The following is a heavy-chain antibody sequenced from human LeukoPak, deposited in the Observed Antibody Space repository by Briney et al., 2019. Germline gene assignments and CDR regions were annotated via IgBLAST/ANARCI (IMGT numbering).Heavy chain of an antibody. CDR1: GFTFSTYE. CDR3: ARGAAGGDFDY. CDR2: ISSRGSSI. D-gene: IGHD6-13*01. Sequence: PGGSLRLSCAASGFTFSTYEMDWVRQAPGKELEWVSYISSRGSSIYCADSVKGRFTISRDNAKNSLYLQMSSLRVEDTAVYYCARGAAGGDFDYWGQGTLVTVSS. V-gene: IGHV3-48*03. J-gene: IGHJ4*02.